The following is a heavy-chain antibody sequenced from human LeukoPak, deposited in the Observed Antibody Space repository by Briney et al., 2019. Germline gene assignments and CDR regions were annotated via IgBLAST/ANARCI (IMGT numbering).Heavy chain of an antibody. J-gene: IGHJ6*02. CDR1: GFTFSSYS. CDR3: ARRPKDYGMDV. CDR2: ISSSSSYI. Sequence: PGRSLRLSCAASGFTFSSYSMNWVRQAPGKGLEWVSSISSSSSYIYYADSVKGRFTISRDNAKNSLYLQMNSLRAEDTAVYYCARRPKDYGMDVWGQGTTVTVSS. V-gene: IGHV3-21*01.